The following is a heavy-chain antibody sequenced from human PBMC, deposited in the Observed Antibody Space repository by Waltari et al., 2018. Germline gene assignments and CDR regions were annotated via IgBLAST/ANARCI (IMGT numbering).Heavy chain of an antibody. V-gene: IGHV4-31*01. CDR3: ARRLADNWFDP. CDR1: GGSISSGGYY. J-gene: IGHJ5*02. CDR2: IYYGGSS. Sequence: QVQLQESGPGLVKPSQTLSLTCTVSGGSISSGGYYWSWIRQHPGKGLEWIGDIYYGGSSYYNPSLKSLVTLSIDTSKKQFSLKVRSVTAADTAVYYCARRLADNWFDPWGQGTLVTVSS. D-gene: IGHD3-16*01.